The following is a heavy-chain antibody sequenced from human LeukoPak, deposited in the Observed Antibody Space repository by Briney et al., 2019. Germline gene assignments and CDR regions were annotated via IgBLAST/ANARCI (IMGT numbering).Heavy chain of an antibody. D-gene: IGHD1-14*01. CDR1: GFTFSNYA. Sequence: QSGGSLRLSCGAAGFTFSNYAMTWVRQAPGKGLEWVSSIYGNSKKTFYADSVKGRFTISRDNAKNTPYLQMNSLRAEDTAVYYCVQSELRPFKAFDWGQGTQVTVSS. J-gene: IGHJ1*01. V-gene: IGHV3-23*01. CDR3: VQSELRPFKAFD. CDR2: IYGNSKKT.